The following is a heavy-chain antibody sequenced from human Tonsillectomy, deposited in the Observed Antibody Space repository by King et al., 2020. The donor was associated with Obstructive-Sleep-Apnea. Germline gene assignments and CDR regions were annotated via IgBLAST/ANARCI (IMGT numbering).Heavy chain of an antibody. Sequence: VQLVESGGGLEQPGGSLRLSCAASGFTFSSYAMSLVRQVPGKGLEWVLAISGSGGSTNYADSVKGRFTISRDNSKNTLYLQMNSLGAEDTAVYYCAKMSPHILTGYSHWGQGTLVTVSS. CDR1: GFTFSSYA. D-gene: IGHD3-9*01. CDR3: AKMSPHILTGYSH. CDR2: ISGSGGST. J-gene: IGHJ4*02. V-gene: IGHV3-23*04.